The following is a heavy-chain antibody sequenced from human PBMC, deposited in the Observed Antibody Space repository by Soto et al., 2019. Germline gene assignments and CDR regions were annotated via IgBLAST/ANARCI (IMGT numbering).Heavy chain of an antibody. D-gene: IGHD5-12*01. Sequence: DVQLVESGGGLVQPGRSLRLSCAASGFTFDDYAMHWVRQAPGKGLEWVSGISWNSGSIGYADSVKGRFTISRDNAKNSLYLQMNSLRAEDTALYYCAKADGYNPYFDYWGQGTLVTVSS. V-gene: IGHV3-9*01. CDR2: ISWNSGSI. CDR1: GFTFDDYA. J-gene: IGHJ4*02. CDR3: AKADGYNPYFDY.